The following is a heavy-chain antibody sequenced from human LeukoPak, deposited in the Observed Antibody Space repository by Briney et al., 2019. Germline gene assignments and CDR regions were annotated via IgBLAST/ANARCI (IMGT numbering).Heavy chain of an antibody. V-gene: IGHV3-30-3*01. Sequence: GGSLRLSCAASGFTVSSYAMHWVRQAPGKGLEWVAVISYDGSNKYCADSVKGRFTISRDSSKNTLYLQMNSLRAEDTAVYYCARDPVGTYYFDYWGQGTLVTVSS. CDR3: ARDPVGTYYFDY. CDR1: GFTVSSYA. CDR2: ISYDGSNK. D-gene: IGHD1-26*01. J-gene: IGHJ4*02.